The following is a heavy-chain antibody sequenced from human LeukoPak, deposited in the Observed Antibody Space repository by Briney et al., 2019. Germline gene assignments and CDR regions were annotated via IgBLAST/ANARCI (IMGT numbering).Heavy chain of an antibody. D-gene: IGHD6-19*01. Sequence: GGSLGLSCAASGFTVSSNYMSWVRQAPGKGLEWVSVIYSGGSTYYADSVKGRFTISRDNSKNTLSLQMNSLRAEDTAVYYCAKAVAGIFDPWGQGTLVTVSS. J-gene: IGHJ5*02. CDR3: AKAVAGIFDP. CDR1: GFTVSSNY. CDR2: IYSGGST. V-gene: IGHV3-66*01.